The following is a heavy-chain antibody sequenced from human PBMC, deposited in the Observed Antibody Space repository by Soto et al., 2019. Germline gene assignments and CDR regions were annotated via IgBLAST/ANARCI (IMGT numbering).Heavy chain of an antibody. D-gene: IGHD3-10*01. Sequence: EVXXVESGGDLXXXXTXXXLSCAASGFTFSDAWMSWVRQAPGKGLEWVGRIKRNADGATTEYAAPVXGXXXXXXXXXXNTLFLQMNSLNTEDTAVYYCNREYFGLGTSGRXTLVTVSS. CDR1: GFTFSDAW. CDR3: NREYFGLGT. V-gene: IGHV3-15*01. J-gene: IGHJ5*02. CDR2: IKRNADGATT.